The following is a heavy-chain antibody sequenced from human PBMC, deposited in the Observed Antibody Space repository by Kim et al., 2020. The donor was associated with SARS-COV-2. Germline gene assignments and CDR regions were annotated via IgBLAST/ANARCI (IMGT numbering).Heavy chain of an antibody. Sequence: TAYADSVKGRFTISRDNAKNTLYLQMNSLRVDDSAVYYCARRANGLDYWGQGTPVTVSS. J-gene: IGHJ4*02. CDR3: ARRANGLDY. CDR2: T. D-gene: IGHD5-12*01. V-gene: IGHV3-74*01.